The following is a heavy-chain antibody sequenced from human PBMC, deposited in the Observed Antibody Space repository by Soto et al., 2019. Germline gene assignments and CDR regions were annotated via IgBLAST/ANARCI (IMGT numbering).Heavy chain of an antibody. CDR2: IIPILGIA. V-gene: IGHV1-69*02. CDR3: ARGYYGSGSLSYYYYGMDV. CDR1: GGTFSSYT. Sequence: QVQLVQSGAEVKKPGSSVKVSCKASGGTFSSYTISWVRQAPGQGLEWMGRIIPILGIANYAQKFQGRVTITADKSTSTADMELSSLRSEDTAVYYCARGYYGSGSLSYYYYGMDVWGQGTTVTVSS. D-gene: IGHD3-10*01. J-gene: IGHJ6*02.